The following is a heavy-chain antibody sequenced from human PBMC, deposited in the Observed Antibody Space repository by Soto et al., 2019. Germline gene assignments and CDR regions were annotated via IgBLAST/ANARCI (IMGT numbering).Heavy chain of an antibody. V-gene: IGHV3-23*01. Sequence: PGGSLRLSCAASGFTFSSYAMSWVRQAPGKGLEWVSAISGSGGSTYYADSVKGRFTISRDNSKNTLYLQMNSLRAEGTAVYYCAKAPSTRVEAAAQGGYFDYWGQGTLVTFSS. CDR2: ISGSGGST. CDR1: GFTFSSYA. D-gene: IGHD6-13*01. J-gene: IGHJ4*02. CDR3: AKAPSTRVEAAAQGGYFDY.